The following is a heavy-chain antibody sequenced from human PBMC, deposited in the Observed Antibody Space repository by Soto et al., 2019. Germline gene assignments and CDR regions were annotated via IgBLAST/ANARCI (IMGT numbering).Heavy chain of an antibody. CDR2: ISGSGGST. CDR3: AKEGAAYCGGDCYRVGFDY. Sequence: PGGSLRLSCAAAGFTFATYAMSWVRQAPGKGLEWVSSISGSGGSTYYADSVRGRFTISRDNSKNTLYLQMNSLRAEDTAVYYCAKEGAAYCGGDCYRVGFDYCGQVTLVTVSS. V-gene: IGHV3-23*01. D-gene: IGHD2-21*02. J-gene: IGHJ4*02. CDR1: GFTFATYA.